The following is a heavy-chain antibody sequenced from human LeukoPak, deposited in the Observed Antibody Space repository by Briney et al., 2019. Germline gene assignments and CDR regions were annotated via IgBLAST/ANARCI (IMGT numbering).Heavy chain of an antibody. Sequence: GRSLRLSCAVSGFTFSNYGMHWVRQAPGKGLEWVAVIWYDRSNKYYADSVKGRFTISRDNSKNTLYLQMNSLRAEDTAVYHCARGLPYYYDSSGYYDYFDYWGQGTLVTVSS. V-gene: IGHV3-33*01. CDR3: ARGLPYYYDSSGYYDYFDY. CDR2: IWYDRSNK. D-gene: IGHD3-22*01. CDR1: GFTFSNYG. J-gene: IGHJ4*02.